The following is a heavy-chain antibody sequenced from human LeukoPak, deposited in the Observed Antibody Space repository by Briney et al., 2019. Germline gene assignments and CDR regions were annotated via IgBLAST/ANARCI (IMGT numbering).Heavy chain of an antibody. CDR2: IYYSGST. CDR3: AAMRPYAFDI. CDR1: GGSISSSSYY. Sequence: SETLSLTCTVSGGSISSSSYYWGWIRQPPGKGLEWIGSIYYSGSTYYNPSLKSRVTISVDTSKNQFSLKLSSVTAADTAVYYCAAMRPYAFDIWGQGTMVTVSS. J-gene: IGHJ3*02. V-gene: IGHV4-39*07.